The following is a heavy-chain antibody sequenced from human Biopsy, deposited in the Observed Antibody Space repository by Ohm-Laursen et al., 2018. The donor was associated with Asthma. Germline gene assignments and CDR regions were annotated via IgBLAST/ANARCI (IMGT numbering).Heavy chain of an antibody. CDR2: VNTGNGDT. CDR3: ARTYFDFLTGQVNDAFAI. V-gene: IGHV1-3*04. CDR1: GYNFISFA. Sequence: ASVKASCNASGYNFISFAIHWARQAPGQRLEWMGWVNTGNGDTKYSQKFQGRVSITRDTSARTAYMDLSSLRSEDTAVYYGARTYFDFLTGQVNDAFAIWGQGTVVTVSS. J-gene: IGHJ3*02. D-gene: IGHD3-9*01.